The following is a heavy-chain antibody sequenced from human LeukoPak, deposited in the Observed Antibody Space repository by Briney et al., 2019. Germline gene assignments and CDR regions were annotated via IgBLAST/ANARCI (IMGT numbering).Heavy chain of an antibody. CDR3: ARFSGYCSSTSCYVAAGIDY. J-gene: IGHJ4*02. V-gene: IGHV4-39*07. CDR2: IYYSGST. CDR1: GGSISSSSYY. Sequence: PSETLSLTCTVSGGSISSSSYYWGWIRQPPGKGLEWIGSIYYSGSTYYNPSLKSRVTISVDTSKNQFSLKLSSVTAADTAVYYCARFSGYCSSTSCYVAAGIDYWGQGTLVTVSS. D-gene: IGHD2-2*01.